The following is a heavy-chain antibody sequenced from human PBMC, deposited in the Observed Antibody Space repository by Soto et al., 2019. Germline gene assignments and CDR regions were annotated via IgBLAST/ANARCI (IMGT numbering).Heavy chain of an antibody. CDR2: MNPNSGNT. CDR3: ARVVAVTGTTYYYYGMDV. Sequence: QVQLVQSGAEVKKPGASVKVSCKASGYTFTSYDINWVRQATGQGLEWMGWMNPNSGNTGYAQKFQGRVTMTRNTSISTAYMELSSLRSEDTAVYYCARVVAVTGTTYYYYGMDVWGQGTTVTVSS. D-gene: IGHD1-7*01. J-gene: IGHJ6*02. V-gene: IGHV1-8*01. CDR1: GYTFTSYD.